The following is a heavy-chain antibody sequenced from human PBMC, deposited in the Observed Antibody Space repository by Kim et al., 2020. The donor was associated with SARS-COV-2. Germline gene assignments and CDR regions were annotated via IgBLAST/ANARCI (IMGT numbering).Heavy chain of an antibody. V-gene: IGHV1-2*04. Sequence: ASVKVSCKASGYTFTGYYMHWVRQAPGQGLEWMGWINPNSGGTNYAQKFQGWVTMTRDTSISTAYMELSRLRSDDTAVYYCARDRYYGSGSYYNSKQGGYYGMDVWGQGTTVTVSS. D-gene: IGHD3-10*01. J-gene: IGHJ6*02. CDR2: INPNSGGT. CDR1: GYTFTGYY. CDR3: ARDRYYGSGSYYNSKQGGYYGMDV.